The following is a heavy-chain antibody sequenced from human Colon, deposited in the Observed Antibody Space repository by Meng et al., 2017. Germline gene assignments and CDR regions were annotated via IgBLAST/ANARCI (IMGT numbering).Heavy chain of an antibody. CDR3: ARDRVPGKY. J-gene: IGHJ4*02. CDR1: GGSVRSGTYY. CDR2: IYYSGTT. V-gene: IGHV4-61*01. Sequence: QGQLQGSGPGLVRPSGTLSLTCTVSGGSVRSGTYYWSWIRQLPGKGLEWIGCIYYSGTTNYTPSLKSRVTISVGTSKNQFSLKLSSVTPADTAVYFCARDRVPGKYWGQGTLVTVSS. D-gene: IGHD1-14*01.